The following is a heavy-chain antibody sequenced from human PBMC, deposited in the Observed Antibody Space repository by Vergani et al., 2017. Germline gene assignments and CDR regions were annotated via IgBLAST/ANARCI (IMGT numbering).Heavy chain of an antibody. D-gene: IGHD6-13*01. CDR1: GGSISSYY. CDR2: IYYSGST. Sequence: QVQLQESGPGLVKPSETLSLTCTVSGGSISSYYWSWIRQPPGKGLEWIGYIYYSGSTNYNPFLKSRVTISVDTSKNQFSLKLSSVTAADTAVYYCARGIAAATPFDYWGQGTLVTVSS. V-gene: IGHV4-59*01. CDR3: ARGIAAATPFDY. J-gene: IGHJ4*02.